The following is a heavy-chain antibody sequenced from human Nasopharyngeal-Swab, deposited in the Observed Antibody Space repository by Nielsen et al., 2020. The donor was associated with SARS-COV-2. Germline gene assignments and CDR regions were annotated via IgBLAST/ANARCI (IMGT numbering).Heavy chain of an antibody. CDR1: GFTFDDYG. V-gene: IGHV3-20*04. J-gene: IGHJ6*02. D-gene: IGHD2-21*02. Sequence: GESLKISCAASGFTFDDYGMSWVRQAPGKGPEWVSGINWNGGSTGYADSVKGRFTISRDNAKNSLYLQMNSLRAEDTALYYCAREEAYDGGNDYSYYYYGMDVWGQGTTVTVSS. CDR2: INWNGGST. CDR3: AREEAYDGGNDYSYYYYGMDV.